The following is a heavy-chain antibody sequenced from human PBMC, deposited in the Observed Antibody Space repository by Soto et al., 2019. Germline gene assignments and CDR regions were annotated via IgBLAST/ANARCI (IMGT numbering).Heavy chain of an antibody. CDR2: VYYSGST. V-gene: IGHV4-61*01. D-gene: IGHD2-15*01. CDR3: ARDRDPSVAPRAPRRNPYYYYGMDV. CDR1: GGSLLTGSYY. J-gene: IGHJ6*02. Sequence: QVQLQESGPGLVKSSETLSLTCTVSGGSLLTGSYYWSWIRQPPGKGLEWIGYVYYSGSTNYNPSLKSRVTISVDTSKNKFSLNLSSVTAADTVVYYCARDRDPSVAPRAPRRNPYYYYGMDVWGQGTTVTVSS.